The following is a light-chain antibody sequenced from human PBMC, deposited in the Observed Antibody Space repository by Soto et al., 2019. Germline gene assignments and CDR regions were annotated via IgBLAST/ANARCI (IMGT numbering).Light chain of an antibody. CDR1: SSDVGAYNS. V-gene: IGLV2-14*01. Sequence: QSALTQPASVSGSPGQSITISCTGTSSDVGAYNSVSWYQQHPGKAPKLMIYDVSNRPSGVSNRFSGSKSGNTASLTISGLQAEDEADYYCTSYTSSSTHDYVFGTGTKVTV. CDR2: DVS. J-gene: IGLJ1*01. CDR3: TSYTSSSTHDYV.